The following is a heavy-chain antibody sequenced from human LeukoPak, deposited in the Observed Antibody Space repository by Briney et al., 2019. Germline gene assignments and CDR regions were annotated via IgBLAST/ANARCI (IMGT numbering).Heavy chain of an antibody. Sequence: EGSLRLSCAASAFTFSNAWMNWVRQAPGKGLEWVGRIKSKTDGGTTDYAAPVKGRFTISRDDSKNTLYLQMNSLKTEDTAVYYCTTEERVSSGYCSGGSCYIDYWGQGTLVTVSS. CDR3: TTEERVSSGYCSGGSCYIDY. CDR2: IKSKTDGGTT. J-gene: IGHJ4*02. D-gene: IGHD2-15*01. V-gene: IGHV3-15*01. CDR1: AFTFSNAW.